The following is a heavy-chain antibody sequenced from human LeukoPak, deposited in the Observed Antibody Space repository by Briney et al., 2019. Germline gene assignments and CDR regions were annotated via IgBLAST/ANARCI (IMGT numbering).Heavy chain of an antibody. CDR1: GGSISSYY. CDR3: ARGYCSSTSCYANDY. Sequence: PSETLSLTCTVSGGSISSYYWGWIRQPPGKGLEWIGYIYYSGSTNYNPSLKSRVTISVDTSKNQFSLKLSSVTAADTAVYYCARGYCSSTSCYANDYWGQGTLVTVSS. V-gene: IGHV4-59*01. CDR2: IYYSGST. J-gene: IGHJ4*02. D-gene: IGHD2-2*01.